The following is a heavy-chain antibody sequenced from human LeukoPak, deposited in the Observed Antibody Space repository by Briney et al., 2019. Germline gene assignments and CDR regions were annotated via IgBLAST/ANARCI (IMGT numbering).Heavy chain of an antibody. J-gene: IGHJ4*02. CDR1: GFTFSSYA. CDR3: ARDGGY. CDR2: ISSNGGST. Sequence: GGSLRLSCAASGFTFSSYAMHWVRQAPGKGLEYVSAISSNGGSTYYANSVKGRFTISRDNSKNTLYLQMGSLRAEDMAVYCCARDGGYWGQGTLVTVSS. V-gene: IGHV3-64*01.